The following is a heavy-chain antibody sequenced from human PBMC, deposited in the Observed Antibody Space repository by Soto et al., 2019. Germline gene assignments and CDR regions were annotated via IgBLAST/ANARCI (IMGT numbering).Heavy chain of an antibody. CDR2: ISYDGSNK. J-gene: IGHJ6*02. V-gene: IGHV3-30*18. CDR3: AKDLSSWFGDYYYYGMDV. CDR1: GFTFSSYG. Sequence: GGSLRLSCAASGFTFSSYGMHWVRQAPGKGLEWVAVISYDGSNKYYADSVKGRFTISRDNSKNTLYLQMNSLRAEDTAVYYCAKDLSSWFGDYYYYGMDVWDQGTTVTV. D-gene: IGHD3-10*01.